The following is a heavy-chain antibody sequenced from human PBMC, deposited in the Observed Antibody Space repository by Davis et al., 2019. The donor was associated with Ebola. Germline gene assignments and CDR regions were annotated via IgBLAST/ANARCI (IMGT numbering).Heavy chain of an antibody. Sequence: SETLSLTCTVSGGSISSSSYYWSWIRQPPGKGLEWIGYIYYSGSTNYNPSLKSRVTISVDTSKNQFSLKLSSVTAADTAVYYCARVRGSGSYVYYFDYWGQGTLVTVSS. CDR1: GGSISSSSYY. D-gene: IGHD3-10*01. J-gene: IGHJ4*02. V-gene: IGHV4-61*01. CDR2: IYYSGST. CDR3: ARVRGSGSYVYYFDY.